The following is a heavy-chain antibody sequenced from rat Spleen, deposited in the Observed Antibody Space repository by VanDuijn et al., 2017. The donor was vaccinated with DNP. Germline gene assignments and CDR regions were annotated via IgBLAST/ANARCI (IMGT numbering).Heavy chain of an antibody. CDR3: VRPDYYDGSYPHY. V-gene: IGHV5-7*01. CDR1: GFTFSYYG. D-gene: IGHD1-12*02. Sequence: EVQLVETGGGLVQPGRSLKLACVASGFTFSYYGMAWVRQAPKKGLEWVAAISPSGSRPYSPDSVKGRFTISRDNARSTLYLQMYSLRSEDMATYYCVRPDYYDGSYPHYWGQGVMVTVSS. J-gene: IGHJ2*01. CDR2: ISPSGSRP.